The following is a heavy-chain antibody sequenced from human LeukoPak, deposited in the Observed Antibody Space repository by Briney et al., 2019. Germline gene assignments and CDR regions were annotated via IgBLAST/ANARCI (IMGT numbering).Heavy chain of an antibody. CDR2: IYYSGST. V-gene: IGHV4-59*08. Sequence: SETLSLTCTVSGGSISGSYWSWIRQPPGKGLEWIGYIYYSGSTNYNPSLKSRVTISVDTSKNQFSLKLSSVTAADTAVYYCARHLESAGTRPYYYYYYGMDVWGQGTTVTVSS. D-gene: IGHD3-3*01. CDR1: GGSISGSY. J-gene: IGHJ6*02. CDR3: ARHLESAGTRPYYYYYYGMDV.